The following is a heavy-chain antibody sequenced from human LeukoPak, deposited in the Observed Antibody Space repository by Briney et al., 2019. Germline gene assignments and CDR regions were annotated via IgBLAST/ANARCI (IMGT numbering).Heavy chain of an antibody. CDR1: GFTFSSYA. CDR3: ASGLYGSGSYLGDY. CDR2: ISGSSSYI. Sequence: PGGSLRLSCAASGFTFSSYAMNWVRQAPGKGLEWVSSISGSSSYIYYADSVKGRFTISRDNAKNSLYLQMNSLRAEDTAVYYCASGLYGSGSYLGDYWGQGTLVTVSS. V-gene: IGHV3-21*01. J-gene: IGHJ4*02. D-gene: IGHD3-10*01.